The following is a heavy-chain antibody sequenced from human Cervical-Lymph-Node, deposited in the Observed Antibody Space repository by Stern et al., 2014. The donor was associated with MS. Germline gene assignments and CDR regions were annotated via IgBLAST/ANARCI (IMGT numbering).Heavy chain of an antibody. CDR2: ISYTGRT. J-gene: IGHJ4*02. CDR1: GGSISRSQFF. Sequence: QLQLQESGPRLVKPSETLSLNCTVSGGSISRSQFFWGWIRQSPGKGLEWIGSISYTGRTLYNPSLKSRVTISVDTSKNVFSLSLSSMTTADTAVFYCARHPFDYWGQGALVTVSS. V-gene: IGHV4-39*01. CDR3: ARHPFDY.